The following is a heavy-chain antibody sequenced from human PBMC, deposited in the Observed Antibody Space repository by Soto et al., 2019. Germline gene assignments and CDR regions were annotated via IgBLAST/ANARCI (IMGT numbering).Heavy chain of an antibody. CDR3: ARAVDGTVGYDH. V-gene: IGHV3-72*01. J-gene: IGHJ4*02. Sequence: GGSLRLSCATSGFTFSDHYMDWVRQAPGRGLEWVGRTKNKANSYTTEYAASVRGRFSISRDDSKKSLFLQMNSLKTEDTAVYYCARAVDGTVGYDHWGQGTLVTVSS. D-gene: IGHD6-13*01. CDR2: TKNKANSYTT. CDR1: GFTFSDHY.